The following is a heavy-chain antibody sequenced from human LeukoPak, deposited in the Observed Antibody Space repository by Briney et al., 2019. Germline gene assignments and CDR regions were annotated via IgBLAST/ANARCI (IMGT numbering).Heavy chain of an antibody. CDR3: ARGMRVQLWLHYYYYYYMDV. Sequence: PGGSLRLSCAASGFTFSSYSMNWVRQAPGKGLEWVSSISSSSSYIYYADSVKGRFTISRDNAKNSLYLQMNSLRAEDTAVYYCARGMRVQLWLHYYYYYYMDVWGKGTTVTVSS. CDR1: GFTFSSYS. V-gene: IGHV3-21*01. D-gene: IGHD5-18*01. J-gene: IGHJ6*03. CDR2: ISSSSSYI.